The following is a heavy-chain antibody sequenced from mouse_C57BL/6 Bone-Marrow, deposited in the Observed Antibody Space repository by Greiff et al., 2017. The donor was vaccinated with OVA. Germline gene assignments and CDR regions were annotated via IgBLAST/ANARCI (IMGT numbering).Heavy chain of an antibody. D-gene: IGHD2-1*01. V-gene: IGHV14-4*01. CDR2: IDPENGDT. Sequence: EVQLQQSGAELVRPGASVKLSCTASGFNIKDDYMHWVKQRPEQGLEWIGWIDPENGDTASASKFQGKATITADTSSNTAYLQLSSLTSEDTAVYYCTTFYGNGGAWFAYWGQGTLVTVSA. CDR1: GFNIKDDY. CDR3: TTFYGNGGAWFAY. J-gene: IGHJ3*01.